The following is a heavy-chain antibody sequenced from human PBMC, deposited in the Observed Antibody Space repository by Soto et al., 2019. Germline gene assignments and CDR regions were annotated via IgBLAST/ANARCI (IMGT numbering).Heavy chain of an antibody. CDR1: GFTFSSYA. D-gene: IGHD3-3*01. CDR2: ISYDGSNK. V-gene: IGHV3-30-3*01. Sequence: GGSLRLSCAASGFTFSSYAMHWVRQAPGKGLEWVAVISYDGSNKYYADSVKGRFTISRDNSKNTLYLQMNSLRAEDTAVYYCAREFRDFWSGYTSHYYGMDVWGQGTTVTVSS. J-gene: IGHJ6*02. CDR3: AREFRDFWSGYTSHYYGMDV.